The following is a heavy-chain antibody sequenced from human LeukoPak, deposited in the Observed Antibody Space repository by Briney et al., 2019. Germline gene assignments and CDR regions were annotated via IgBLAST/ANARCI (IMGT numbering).Heavy chain of an antibody. D-gene: IGHD1-1*01. CDR2: FYRSGNT. CDR3: ARLEQNSYYYMDV. CDR1: GFTVSSNY. V-gene: IGHV3-53*01. Sequence: GGSLRLSCAVSGFTVSSNYMGWVRQAPGKGLEYAAVFYRSGNTYYADSVKGRFTISRDNSANALFLQMNTLRPEDSAVYYCARLEQNSYYYMDVWGRGTTVTVSS. J-gene: IGHJ6*03.